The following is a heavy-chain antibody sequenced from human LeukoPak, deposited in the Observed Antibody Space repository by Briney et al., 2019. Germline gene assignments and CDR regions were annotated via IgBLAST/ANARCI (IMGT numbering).Heavy chain of an antibody. CDR1: GGTFSSYA. D-gene: IGHD5-12*01. J-gene: IGHJ5*02. Sequence: ASVKVSCKASGGTFSSYAISWVRQAPGQGLEWMGGIVPIFGSANYAQKFQGRVTITADESTTTAYMELTGLRSEDTAVYYCAKDEGVANRWFDPWGQGTLVTVSS. V-gene: IGHV1-69*13. CDR3: AKDEGVANRWFDP. CDR2: IVPIFGSA.